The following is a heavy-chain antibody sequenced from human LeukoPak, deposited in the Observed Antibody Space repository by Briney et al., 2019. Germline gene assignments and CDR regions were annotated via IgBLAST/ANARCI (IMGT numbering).Heavy chain of an antibody. D-gene: IGHD1-26*01. CDR2: ISYDGSNK. V-gene: IGHV3-30*03. Sequence: GGSLRLSCAASGFTFSSYGMHWVRQAPGKGLEWVAVISYDGSNKYYADSVKGRFTISRDNSKNTLYLQMNSLRAEDTAVYYCARSLGATRYNVKYYFFYGLDVWGQGTTVTVSS. CDR1: GFTFSSYG. CDR3: ARSLGATRYNVKYYFFYGLDV. J-gene: IGHJ6*02.